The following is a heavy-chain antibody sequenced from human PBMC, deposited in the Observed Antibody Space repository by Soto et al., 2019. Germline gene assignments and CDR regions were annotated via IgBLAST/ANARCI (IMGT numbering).Heavy chain of an antibody. CDR3: AADRVRFFITPPSY. CDR2: IVVGSGNT. CDR1: GFTFTSSA. Sequence: SVKVSCKASGFTFTSSAVQWVRQARGQRLEWIGWIVVGSGNTNYAQKFQERVTITRDMSTSTAYMELSSLRSEDTAVYYCAADRVRFFITPPSYWGQGTLVTVSS. V-gene: IGHV1-58*01. D-gene: IGHD3-3*01. J-gene: IGHJ4*02.